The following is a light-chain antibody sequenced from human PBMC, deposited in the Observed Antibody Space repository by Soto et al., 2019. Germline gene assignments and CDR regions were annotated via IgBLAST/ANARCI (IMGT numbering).Light chain of an antibody. CDR2: GAS. V-gene: IGKV3D-15*01. J-gene: IGKJ1*01. Sequence: EIVLTQSPGTLSLSPGERATLSCRASQSVSNNYLAWYQQKPGQAPRLLIYGASNRATGIQARFSGSGSGTEFTLTISSLQSEDFAVYYCQQYNNWPRTFGQGTKVDIK. CDR3: QQYNNWPRT. CDR1: QSVSNN.